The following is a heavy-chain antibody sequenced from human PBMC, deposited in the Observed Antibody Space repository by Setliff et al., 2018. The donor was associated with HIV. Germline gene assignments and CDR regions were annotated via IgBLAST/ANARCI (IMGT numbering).Heavy chain of an antibody. V-gene: IGHV3-23*01. J-gene: IGHJ4*02. CDR1: GFTFSTFW. CDR2: ISGSGGTT. Sequence: SGFTFSTFWMTWVRQAPGKALEWVSGISGSGGTTYYADSVKGRFTFSRDNGKNSLYLQMNSLRAEDTALYFCAKDGHRRSDYSNYDDYWGQGTLVTVSS. D-gene: IGHD4-4*01. CDR3: AKDGHRRSDYSNYDDY.